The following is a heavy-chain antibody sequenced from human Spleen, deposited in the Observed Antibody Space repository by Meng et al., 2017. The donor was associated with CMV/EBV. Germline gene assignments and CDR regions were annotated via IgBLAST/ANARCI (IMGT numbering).Heavy chain of an antibody. J-gene: IGHJ5*02. CDR3: AKLDDFWSGYYSAP. D-gene: IGHD3-3*01. Sequence: SGFTFSRYGMHWVRQAPGKGLEWVAFIRYDGSNKYYADSVKGRFTISRDNSKNTLYLQMNSLRAEDTAVYYCAKLDDFWSGYYSAPWGQGTLVTVSS. CDR1: GFTFSRYG. V-gene: IGHV3-30*02. CDR2: IRYDGSNK.